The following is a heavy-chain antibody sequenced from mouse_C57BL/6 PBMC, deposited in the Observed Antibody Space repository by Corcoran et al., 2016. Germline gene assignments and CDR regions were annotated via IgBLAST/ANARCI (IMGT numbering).Heavy chain of an antibody. CDR2: INTYSGVP. D-gene: IGHD2-5*01. CDR3: ARYYSNY. Sequence: QIQLVQSGPELKKPGETGKISCKASRYTFTTYGMSWVKQAPGKGLKWMGWINTYSGVPTYADDFKGRFAFSLETSASTAYLQINNLKNEDTATYFWARYYSNYWGQGTLVTVSA. J-gene: IGHJ3*01. V-gene: IGHV9-3*01. CDR1: RYTFTTYG.